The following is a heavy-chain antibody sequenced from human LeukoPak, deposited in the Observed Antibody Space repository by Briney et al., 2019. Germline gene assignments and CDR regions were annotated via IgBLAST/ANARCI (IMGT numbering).Heavy chain of an antibody. CDR3: TKGAAAGPKYFQH. J-gene: IGHJ1*01. Sequence: GGSLRLSCAAPGFTFSSYVMRWVRQAPGKGLEWVSTIDGSGVGTYYADSVKGRFTISRDSSKSTLYLHMNSLRAEDTAVYYCTKGAAAGPKYFQHWGQGTLVTVSS. CDR2: IDGSGVGT. D-gene: IGHD6-13*01. CDR1: GFTFSSYV. V-gene: IGHV3-23*01.